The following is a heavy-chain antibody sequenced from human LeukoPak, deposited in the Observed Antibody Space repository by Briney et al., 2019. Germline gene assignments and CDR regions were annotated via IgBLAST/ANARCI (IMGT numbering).Heavy chain of an antibody. Sequence: GGSLRLSCAASGFTVSSHYMSWVRQAPGKGLEWVSALYSGGSTYYSDSVRGRFTISRDTSKNTLFLQMNSLRAEDTAVYYCARQSGYSGYDGLDYWGQGTLVTVSS. CDR1: GFTVSSHY. D-gene: IGHD5-12*01. CDR2: LYSGGST. V-gene: IGHV3-53*01. J-gene: IGHJ4*02. CDR3: ARQSGYSGYDGLDY.